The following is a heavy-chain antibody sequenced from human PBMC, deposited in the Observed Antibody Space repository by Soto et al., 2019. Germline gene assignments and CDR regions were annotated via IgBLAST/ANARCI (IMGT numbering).Heavy chain of an antibody. CDR2: IYYSGST. D-gene: IGHD2-15*01. J-gene: IGHJ5*02. CDR3: ARDHLGVAPGLQKNNWFDP. V-gene: IGHV4-59*08. CDR1: GGSISSYY. Sequence: SETLSLTCTVSGGSISSYYWSWIRQPPGKGLEWIGYIYYSGSTNYNPSLKSRVTISVDTSKNQFSLKLSSVTAADTAVYYCARDHLGVAPGLQKNNWFDPWGQGTLVTVSS.